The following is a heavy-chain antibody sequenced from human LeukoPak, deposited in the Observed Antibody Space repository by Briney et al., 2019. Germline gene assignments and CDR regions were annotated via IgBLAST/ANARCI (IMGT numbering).Heavy chain of an antibody. Sequence: GGSLRLSCAASGFTFSTYAMSWVRQAPGKGLEWVSAICRSAGSTYYADSVKGRFTISRDNSKNTLYLQMNSLRAEDTAVYYCARDRIPYGIVGATAMDYWGQGTLVTVSS. CDR2: ICRSAGST. V-gene: IGHV3-23*01. D-gene: IGHD1-26*01. CDR3: ARDRIPYGIVGATAMDY. J-gene: IGHJ4*02. CDR1: GFTFSTYA.